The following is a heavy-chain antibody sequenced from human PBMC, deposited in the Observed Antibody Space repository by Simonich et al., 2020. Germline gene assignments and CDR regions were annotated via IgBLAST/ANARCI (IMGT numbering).Heavy chain of an antibody. V-gene: IGHV4-38-2*01. CDR2: IYHSGIT. CDR1: GYSISSGYY. Sequence: QVQLQASGPGLVKPSETLSLTCAVSGYSISSGYYWGWVRQPPGKGLEWIGSIYHSGITYEHPSRKSRVTISVDTSKNQFSLKLSSVTAADTAVYYWARVGDSNYYYYGMDVWGQGTTVTVSS. J-gene: IGHJ6*02. CDR3: ARVGDSNYYYYGMDV. D-gene: IGHD6-13*01.